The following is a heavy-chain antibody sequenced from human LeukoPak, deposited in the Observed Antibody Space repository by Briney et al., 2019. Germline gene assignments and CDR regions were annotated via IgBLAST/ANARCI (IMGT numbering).Heavy chain of an antibody. D-gene: IGHD1-14*01. V-gene: IGHV3-21*01. Sequence: GGSLRLSCAASGFTFSSYAMNWVRQAPGKGLEWVSSIDSSGSSKYYADSLKGRFTTSRDNAKNSLYLQMSSLRAEDTAVYYCAREGRTEAFDYWGQGTLVTVSS. CDR3: AREGRTEAFDY. CDR2: IDSSGSSK. CDR1: GFTFSSYA. J-gene: IGHJ4*02.